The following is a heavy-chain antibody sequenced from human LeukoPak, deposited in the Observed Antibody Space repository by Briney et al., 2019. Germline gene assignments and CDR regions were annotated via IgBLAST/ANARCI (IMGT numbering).Heavy chain of an antibody. CDR1: GYTFTNYG. V-gene: IGHV1-18*01. Sequence: ASVTVSCKASGYTFTNYGISWVRPAPGHGLEWMGWISAHNGNTNYAQRLQGRVTMTTDTSTSTAYMELSSLRSEDTAVYYCATHLHPYGMDVWGQETTVTVSS. CDR3: ATHLHPYGMDV. J-gene: IGHJ6*02. CDR2: ISAHNGNT.